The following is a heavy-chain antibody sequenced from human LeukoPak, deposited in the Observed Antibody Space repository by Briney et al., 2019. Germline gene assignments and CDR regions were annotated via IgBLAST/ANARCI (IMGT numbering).Heavy chain of an antibody. CDR2: INHSGST. CDR1: GGSFSGYY. J-gene: IGHJ3*02. CDR3: ARDSPSSGDAFDI. Sequence: SETLSLTCAVYGGSFSGYYWSWIRQPPGKGLEWIGEINHSGSTYYNPSLKSRVTISVDRSKNQFSLKLSSVTAADTAVYYCARDSPSSGDAFDIWGQGTMVTVSS. V-gene: IGHV4-34*01. D-gene: IGHD3-22*01.